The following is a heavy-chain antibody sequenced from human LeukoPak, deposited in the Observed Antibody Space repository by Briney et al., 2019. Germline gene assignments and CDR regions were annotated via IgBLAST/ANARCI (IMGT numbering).Heavy chain of an antibody. CDR1: GFTFSSYA. V-gene: IGHV3-21*01. D-gene: IGHD2/OR15-2a*01. CDR3: ARGDTSLRRNDALDI. J-gene: IGHJ3*02. CDR2: ISLTSNDI. Sequence: TGGSLRLSCAASGFTFSSYAMNWVRQAPGKGLEWVSSISLTSNDIYYAASVRGRFIISRDNAKNLLSLQMNSLRAEDTALYYCARGDTSLRRNDALDIWGQGTMVSVSS.